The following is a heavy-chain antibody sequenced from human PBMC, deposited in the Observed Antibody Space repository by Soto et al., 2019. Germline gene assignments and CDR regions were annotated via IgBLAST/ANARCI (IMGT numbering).Heavy chain of an antibody. J-gene: IGHJ6*02. D-gene: IGHD1-1*01. Sequence: QVQLQESGPGLVKPSETLSLTCTVSGGSISSYYWSWIRQPPGKGLEWIGYIYYSGGTNYNPSLKSRVTISVDTSKNQFSLKLSSVTAADTAVYYCAREGTTVDSYYYYGMDGWGQGTTVTVSS. CDR1: GGSISSYY. CDR3: AREGTTVDSYYYYGMDG. CDR2: IYYSGGT. V-gene: IGHV4-59*01.